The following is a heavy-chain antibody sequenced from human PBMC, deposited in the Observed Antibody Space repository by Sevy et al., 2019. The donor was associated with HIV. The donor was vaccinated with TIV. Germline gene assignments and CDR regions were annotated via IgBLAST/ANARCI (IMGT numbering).Heavy chain of an antibody. CDR2: IKQDGSEK. Sequence: GGSLRLSCAASGFSLSSYWMSWVRQAPGKGLEWVANIKQDGSEKYYVDSVKGRFTISRDNAKNSLYLQMNSLRAEDTAVYYCASGMDVWGQGPTVTVSS. CDR1: GFSLSSYW. V-gene: IGHV3-7*01. J-gene: IGHJ6*02. CDR3: ASGMDV.